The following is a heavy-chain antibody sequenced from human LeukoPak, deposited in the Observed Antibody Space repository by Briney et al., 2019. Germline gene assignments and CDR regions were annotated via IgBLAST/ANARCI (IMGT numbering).Heavy chain of an antibody. J-gene: IGHJ5*02. Sequence: SETLSLTCAVYGGSFSGYYWSWIRQPPGKGLEWIGEINHSGSTNYNPSLKSRVTISVDTSTNQFSLKLSSVTAADTAVYYCARGPDKYYDILTGYSTTFDPWGQGTLVTVSS. D-gene: IGHD3-9*01. CDR2: INHSGST. CDR1: GGSFSGYY. CDR3: ARGPDKYYDILTGYSTTFDP. V-gene: IGHV4-34*01.